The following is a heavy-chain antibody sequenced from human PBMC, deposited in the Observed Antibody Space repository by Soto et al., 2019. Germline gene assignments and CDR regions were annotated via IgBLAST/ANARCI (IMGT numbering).Heavy chain of an antibody. Sequence: SETLSLTCTVSGGSISSYYWSWIQQPPGKGLEWIGYIYYSGSTNYNPSLKSRVTISVDTSKNQFSLKLSSVTAADTAVYYCARERNYYGSGSHWFDPWGQGPLVTVSS. J-gene: IGHJ5*02. D-gene: IGHD3-10*01. CDR3: ARERNYYGSGSHWFDP. CDR2: IYYSGST. V-gene: IGHV4-59*12. CDR1: GGSISSYY.